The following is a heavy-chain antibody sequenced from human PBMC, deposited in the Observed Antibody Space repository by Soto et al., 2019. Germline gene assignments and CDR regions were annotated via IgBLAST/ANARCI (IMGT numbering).Heavy chain of an antibody. J-gene: IGHJ4*02. CDR2: IYYSGST. CDR3: ARDGGSVPAANPIFDY. Sequence: PSETLSLTCTVSGGSISSYYWSWIRQPPGKGLEWIGYIYYSGSTNYNPTLKSRVTTSVDTSKNQFSLKLSSVTAADTAVYYCARDGGSVPAANPIFDYWGQGTLVTVSS. CDR1: GGSISSYY. D-gene: IGHD2-2*01. V-gene: IGHV4-59*01.